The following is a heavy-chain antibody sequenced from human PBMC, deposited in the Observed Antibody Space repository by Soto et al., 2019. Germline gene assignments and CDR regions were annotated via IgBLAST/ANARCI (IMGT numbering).Heavy chain of an antibody. V-gene: IGHV4-30-2*01. CDR3: AREGGSGSPDLYFNV. Sequence: QLQLQESGSGLVKPSQTLSLTCTVSGGSISSGGYSWSWLRQPPGKGLERIGYIFHSGSTYYNPSRKSRVPISVDGSKNLFSLGLSSVAGAGSSIYYCAREGGSGSPDLYFNVWGRGTLVTVSS. J-gene: IGHJ2*01. D-gene: IGHD1-26*01. CDR1: GGSISSGGYS. CDR2: IFHSGST.